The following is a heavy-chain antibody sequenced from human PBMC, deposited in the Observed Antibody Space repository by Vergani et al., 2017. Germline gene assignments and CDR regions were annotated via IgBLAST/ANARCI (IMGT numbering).Heavy chain of an antibody. CDR1: GGAVNSGSKF. Sequence: QVQLQESGPGLVKPSQTLSLTCSVSGGAVNSGSKFWTWIRQPAGKGLEWIGLTSTDGSTNYNPSLKSRVTVSVDTSKTQISLRLTSVTAEDTAVYYCARETVVTSWGAYRFHYMDVWGKGTTVTVSS. V-gene: IGHV4-61*02. CDR3: ARETVVTSWGAYRFHYMDV. CDR2: TSTDGST. J-gene: IGHJ6*03. D-gene: IGHD3-16*01.